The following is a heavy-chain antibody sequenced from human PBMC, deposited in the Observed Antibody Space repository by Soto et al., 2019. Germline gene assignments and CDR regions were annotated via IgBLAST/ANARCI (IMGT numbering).Heavy chain of an antibody. CDR3: AHSVGSISWAFDY. V-gene: IGHV2-5*02. CDR1: GFSLSTSGVG. D-gene: IGHD6-13*01. J-gene: IGHJ4*02. CDR2: IYWDGDK. Sequence: QITLKESGPTLVKPTQTLTLTCTFSGFSLSTSGVGVGWIRQPPVKALEWLAFIYWDGDKRYSPSMENSLTITKDTSKNQVVLTKTNMDPVDTATYYCAHSVGSISWAFDYWGRGILVTVSS.